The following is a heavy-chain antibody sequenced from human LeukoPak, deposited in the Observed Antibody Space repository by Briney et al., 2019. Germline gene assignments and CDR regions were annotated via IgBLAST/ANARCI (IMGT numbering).Heavy chain of an antibody. J-gene: IGHJ4*02. V-gene: IGHV3-30*04. CDR2: ISYDGNDK. CDR1: GFTFSSYA. D-gene: IGHD3-22*01. Sequence: PGRSLRLSCAASGFTFSSYAMHWVRQAPGKGLEWVAVISYDGNDKYYADSVKGRFTISRDDSKNTLYLQMNSLRPEDTAVYYCAKGRDNSVYSYFEYWGQGTLVTVSS. CDR3: AKGRDNSVYSYFEY.